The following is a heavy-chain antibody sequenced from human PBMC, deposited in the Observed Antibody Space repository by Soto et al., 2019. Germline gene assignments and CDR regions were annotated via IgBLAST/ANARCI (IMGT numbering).Heavy chain of an antibody. CDR2: IIPMFGT. CDR1: GGTFNNYA. V-gene: IGHV1-69*01. Sequence: QVQLVQSGAEVKRPGASVKVSCEASGGTFNNYAITWVRLAPGHGLEWMGGIIPMFGTNYAQKFQDRVSIAAGESSGTAYMELSGLRTENTDVYSCARPISYGVTFPYNIGRDVCGEGTTVTVSS. J-gene: IGHJ6*04. CDR3: ARPISYGVTFPYNIGRDV. D-gene: IGHD2-8*01.